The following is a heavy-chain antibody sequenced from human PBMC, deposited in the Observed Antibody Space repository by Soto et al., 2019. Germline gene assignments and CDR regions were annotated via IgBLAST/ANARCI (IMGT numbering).Heavy chain of an antibody. D-gene: IGHD4-17*01. CDR2: INGGNGDT. Sequence: GASVKVSCKASGYIFTDYAMHWVRQAPGQRLEWMGWINGGNGDTKYSPKFQGRVTFTRDTSATTAYMELSSLTSEDTAVYFFARGSDDYADVFDLWGQGTLVTVSS. CDR1: GYIFTDYA. V-gene: IGHV1-3*01. J-gene: IGHJ4*02. CDR3: ARGSDDYADVFDL.